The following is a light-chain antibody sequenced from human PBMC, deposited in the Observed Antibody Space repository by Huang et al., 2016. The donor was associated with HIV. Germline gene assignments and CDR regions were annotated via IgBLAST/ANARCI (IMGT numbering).Light chain of an antibody. CDR2: ATS. CDR3: QQTDRFSIT. V-gene: IGKV1-12*01. J-gene: IGKJ5*01. CDR1: QDISSY. Sequence: DIQMTQSPSSVSASVGERVNITCRASQDISSYVAWYQQKPGKAPKLLIYATSTLQSGVPSRFSGSSSGTEFTLTISSLQPEDFATYYCQQTDRFSITFGQGTRLEIK.